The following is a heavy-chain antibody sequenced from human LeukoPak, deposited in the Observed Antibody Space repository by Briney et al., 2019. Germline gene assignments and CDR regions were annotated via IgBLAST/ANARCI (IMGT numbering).Heavy chain of an antibody. Sequence: GESLKISCKGSEYRFANYWIGWGRQMPGKGLEWMGIIFPGDSDTRYSPSFQGQVTISADKSISTAYLQWSSLKASDTAMYYCARQLAPSASYAFDIWARGQWSPSLQ. J-gene: IGHJ3*02. CDR2: IFPGDSDT. D-gene: IGHD2-2*01. CDR3: ARQLAPSASYAFDI. CDR1: EYRFANYW. V-gene: IGHV5-51*01.